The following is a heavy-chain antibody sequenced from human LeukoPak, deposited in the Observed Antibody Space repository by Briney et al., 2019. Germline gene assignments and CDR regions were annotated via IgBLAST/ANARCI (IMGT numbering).Heavy chain of an antibody. CDR1: GFTFSSYA. Sequence: PGGSLTLSCAASGFTFSSYAMHWVRQAPGKGLEWVAVISYDGSNKYYADSVKGRFTISRDNSKNTLYLQMNRLRAEDTAVYYCARGARSLVVTAVSLDYWGQGTLVTASS. D-gene: IGHD2-21*02. J-gene: IGHJ4*02. CDR3: ARGARSLVVTAVSLDY. CDR2: ISYDGSNK. V-gene: IGHV3-30-3*01.